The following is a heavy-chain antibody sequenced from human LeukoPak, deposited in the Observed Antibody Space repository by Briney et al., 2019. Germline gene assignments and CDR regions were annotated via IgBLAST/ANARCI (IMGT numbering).Heavy chain of an antibody. D-gene: IGHD5-24*01. J-gene: IGHJ4*02. CDR3: ARDRYGDGFAHFDY. Sequence: ASVKVSCKASGYTFSSYAMHWVRQAPGQGLEWMGWITPSGGTNYPQKFQGRVAITRDASISTAYMDLSRLTSDDTAVYYCARDRYGDGFAHFDYWGQGALVTVSS. CDR1: GYTFSSYA. V-gene: IGHV1-2*02. CDR2: ITPSGGT.